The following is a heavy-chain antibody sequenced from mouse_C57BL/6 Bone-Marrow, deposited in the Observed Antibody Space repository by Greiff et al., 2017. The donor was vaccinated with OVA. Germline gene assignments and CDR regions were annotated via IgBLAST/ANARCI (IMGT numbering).Heavy chain of an antibody. CDR2: IYPRSGNT. Sequence: QVQLQQSGAELARPGASVKLSCKASGYTFTSYGISWVKQRTGQGLEWIGDIYPRSGNTYYNEKFKGKATLTADKSSSTAYMELRSLISEDSAVYFCARWRKGKVPSMDYWGQGTSVTVSS. CDR3: ARWRKGKVPSMDY. CDR1: GYTFTSYG. D-gene: IGHD1-3*01. V-gene: IGHV1-81*01. J-gene: IGHJ4*01.